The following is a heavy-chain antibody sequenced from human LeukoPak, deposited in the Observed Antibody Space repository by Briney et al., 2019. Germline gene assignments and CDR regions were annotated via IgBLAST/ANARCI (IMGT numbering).Heavy chain of an antibody. D-gene: IGHD5-24*01. CDR1: GFTFSNAW. Sequence: GGSLRLSCAASGFTFSNAWMSWVRQAPGKGLEWVAFLRYDGSNTYYADSVKGRFTISRDNSKNTLYLQMNSPRAEDTAVYYCAKDSGVGMATTFSILDIWGQGTMVTVSS. J-gene: IGHJ3*02. CDR2: LRYDGSNT. V-gene: IGHV3-30*02. CDR3: AKDSGVGMATTFSILDI.